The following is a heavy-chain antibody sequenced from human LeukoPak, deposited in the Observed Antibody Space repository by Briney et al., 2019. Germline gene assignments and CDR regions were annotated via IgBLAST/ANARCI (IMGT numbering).Heavy chain of an antibody. CDR1: GFAFSKYT. V-gene: IGHV3-48*02. Sequence: GGSLRLSCVTSGFAFSKYTMNWVRQAPGKGLEWVSYISSSSTIYYADSVKGRFTISRDNAKNPLYLQMNSLRDEDTAVYYCARDQSPCGGDCYPHSSDAFDIWGQGTMITVSS. CDR2: ISSSSTI. CDR3: ARDQSPCGGDCYPHSSDAFDI. D-gene: IGHD2-21*02. J-gene: IGHJ3*02.